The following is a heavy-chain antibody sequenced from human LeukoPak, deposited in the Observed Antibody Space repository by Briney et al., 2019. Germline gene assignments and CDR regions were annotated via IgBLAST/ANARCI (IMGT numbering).Heavy chain of an antibody. J-gene: IGHJ4*02. CDR2: ISGSGDTT. V-gene: IGHV3-23*01. CDR3: VLGGATVLDY. D-gene: IGHD3-16*01. Sequence: TGGSLRLSCAASGFTFSSYAMSWVRQAPGKGLEWVSAISGSGDTTYYTDSVKGRFSISRDNSKNTLYLQMNSLRAEDTAVYYCVLGGATVLDYWGQGTLVTVSS. CDR1: GFTFSSYA.